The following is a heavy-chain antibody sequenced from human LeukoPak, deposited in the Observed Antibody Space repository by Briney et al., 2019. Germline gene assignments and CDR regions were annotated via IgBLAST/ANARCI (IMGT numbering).Heavy chain of an antibody. CDR1: RFTFSSYA. V-gene: IGHV3-30*04. D-gene: IGHD3-9*01. CDR3: ARGNILTGYSFDY. J-gene: IGHJ4*02. CDR2: ISYDGSNK. Sequence: AGRSLRLSCAASRFTFSSYAMHWVRQAPGKGLEWVAVISYDGSNKYYADSVKGRFTISRDNSKNTLYLQMNSLRAEDTAAYYCARGNILTGYSFDYWGQGTLVTVSS.